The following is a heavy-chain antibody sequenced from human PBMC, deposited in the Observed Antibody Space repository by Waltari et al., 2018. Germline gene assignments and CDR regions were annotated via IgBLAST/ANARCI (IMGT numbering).Heavy chain of an antibody. J-gene: IGHJ4*02. V-gene: IGHV3-53*01. Sequence: EVQLVESGGGLIQPGGSLRLSCAASGLPISDNYMGWVRQALGKGWEWVSVLYSAGHTDYADSVKGRFTISRDSSKNTLYLQMNSLRTEDTAVYYCARDLVHYFDYWGQGTLVTVSS. D-gene: IGHD3-16*01. CDR2: LYSAGHT. CDR3: ARDLVHYFDY. CDR1: GLPISDNY.